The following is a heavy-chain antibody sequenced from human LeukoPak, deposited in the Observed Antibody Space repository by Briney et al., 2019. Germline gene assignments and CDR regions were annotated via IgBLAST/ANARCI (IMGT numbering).Heavy chain of an antibody. V-gene: IGHV4-34*01. CDR2: INHSGST. CDR3: ARSRYNWSY. J-gene: IGHJ4*02. D-gene: IGHD1-20*01. Sequence: SETLSLTCAVYGGSFSGYYWSWIRQPPGKGLEWIGEINHSGSTNYNPSLKSRVTISVDTSKNQFSLKLRSVTAADTAVYYCARSRYNWSYWGQGTLVTVSS. CDR1: GGSFSGYY.